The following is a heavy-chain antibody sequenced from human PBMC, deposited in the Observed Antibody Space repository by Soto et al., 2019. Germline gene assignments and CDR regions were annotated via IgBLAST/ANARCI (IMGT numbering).Heavy chain of an antibody. CDR1: GFTFSSYG. D-gene: IGHD3-10*01. J-gene: IGHJ4*02. V-gene: IGHV3-33*01. Sequence: GGSLRLSCAASGFTFSSYGMHWVRQAPGKGLEWVAVIWYDGSNKYYADSVKGRFTISRDNSKNTLYLQMNSLRAEDTAVYYCARTGKAGGLWFGELYLDYWGQGTLVTVSS. CDR2: IWYDGSNK. CDR3: ARTGKAGGLWFGELYLDY.